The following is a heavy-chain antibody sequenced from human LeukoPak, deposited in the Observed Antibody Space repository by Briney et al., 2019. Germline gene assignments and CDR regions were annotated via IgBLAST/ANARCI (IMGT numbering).Heavy chain of an antibody. CDR2: IQYDGTNK. Sequence: GGSLRLSCASTFTFSIYGMHWVRQAPGKGLEWVAFIQYDGTNKYYADSVKGRFTISRGNSRNTLYLQMNSLRAEDTAVYYCARDRTAYSYGTLFDYWGQGTLVTVSS. V-gene: IGHV3-30*02. CDR1: TFTFSIYG. CDR3: ARDRTAYSYGTLFDY. D-gene: IGHD5-12*01. J-gene: IGHJ4*02.